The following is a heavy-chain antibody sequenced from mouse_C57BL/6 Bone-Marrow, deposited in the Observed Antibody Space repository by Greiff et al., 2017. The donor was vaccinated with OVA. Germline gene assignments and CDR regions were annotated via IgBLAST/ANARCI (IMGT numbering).Heavy chain of an antibody. J-gene: IGHJ2*01. CDR2: ISSGGSYT. CDR3: ARHSNYRYYFDY. V-gene: IGHV5-6*01. Sequence: EVQGVESGGDLVKPGGSLKLSCAASGFTFSSYGMSWVRQTPDKRLEWVATISSGGSYTYYPDSVKGRFTISRDNAKNTLYLQMSSLKSEDTAMYYCARHSNYRYYFDYWGQGTTLTVSS. D-gene: IGHD2-5*01. CDR1: GFTFSSYG.